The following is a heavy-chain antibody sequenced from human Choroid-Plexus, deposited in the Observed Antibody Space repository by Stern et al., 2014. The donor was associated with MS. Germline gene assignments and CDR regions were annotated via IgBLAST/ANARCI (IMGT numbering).Heavy chain of an antibody. CDR3: AKDRQYLTYXXXX. V-gene: IGHV3-30*18. Sequence: QMQLVQSGGGVVQPGRPLRLSCVAYGFTFGSCAMHWVRQAPGKGLEWVAGVSYDGSNKYYADSVKGRFTISRDNSQNTLYMQMSSLRPEDTSVYYCAKDRQYLTYXXXXWGQGSLVTVSS. J-gene: IGHJ4*02. CDR2: VSYDGSNK. CDR1: GFTFGSCA. D-gene: IGHD2/OR15-2a*01.